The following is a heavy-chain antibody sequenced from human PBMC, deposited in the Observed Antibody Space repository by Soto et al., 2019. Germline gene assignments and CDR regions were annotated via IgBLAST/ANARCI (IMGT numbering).Heavy chain of an antibody. V-gene: IGHV3-23*01. CDR2: TSASDYNT. CDR3: AKEKIGSS. Sequence: PGGSLRLSCAASGFTFRTHAMSWVRQAPGKGLEWVSGTSASDYNTYSTHYADSVRGRFTISRDNSKDTLYLQMNSLRAEDTAVYYCAKEKIGSSWGQGTLVTVSS. CDR1: GFTFRTHA. D-gene: IGHD5-12*01. J-gene: IGHJ5*02.